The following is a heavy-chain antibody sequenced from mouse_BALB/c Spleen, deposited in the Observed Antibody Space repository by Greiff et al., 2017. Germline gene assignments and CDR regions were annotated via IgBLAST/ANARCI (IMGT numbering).Heavy chain of an antibody. CDR2: IWAGGST. Sequence: VHLVESGPGLVAPSQSLSITCTVSGFSLTSYGVHWVRQPPGKGLEWLGVIWAGGSTNYNSALMSRLSISKDNSKSQVFLKMNSLQTDDTAMYYCARDRGYGYFDVWGAGTTVTVSS. V-gene: IGHV2-9*02. J-gene: IGHJ1*01. CDR1: GFSLTSYG. CDR3: ARDRGYGYFDV.